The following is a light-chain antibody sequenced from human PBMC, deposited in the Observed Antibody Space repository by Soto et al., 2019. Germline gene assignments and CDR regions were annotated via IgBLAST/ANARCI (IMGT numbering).Light chain of an antibody. J-gene: IGKJ1*01. CDR2: AAS. CDR1: QSVGRN. CDR3: QQYTDWPWT. Sequence: DIVMTQSPATLSVSPGERATVSCGASQSVGRNLAWYQQKPGQAPRLLIYAASGRASDLPARFSGSGSGTEFTLTISSLQSEDFAVYYCQQYTDWPWTLGQGTKVDIK. V-gene: IGKV3-15*01.